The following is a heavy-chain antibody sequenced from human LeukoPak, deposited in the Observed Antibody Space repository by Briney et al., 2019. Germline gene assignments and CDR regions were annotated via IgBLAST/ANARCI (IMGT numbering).Heavy chain of an antibody. V-gene: IGHV4-34*01. CDR2: INHSGST. Sequence: SETLSLPCAVYGGSFSGYYWSWIRQPPGKGLEWIGEINHSGSTNYNPSLKSRVTISVDTSKNQFSLKLSSVTAADTAVYYCASRSSSWYSDWGQRTLVTVSS. CDR1: GGSFSGYY. CDR3: ASRSSSWYSD. J-gene: IGHJ4*02. D-gene: IGHD6-13*01.